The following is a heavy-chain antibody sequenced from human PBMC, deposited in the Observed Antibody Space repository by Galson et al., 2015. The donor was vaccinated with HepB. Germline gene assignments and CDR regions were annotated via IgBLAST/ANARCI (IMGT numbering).Heavy chain of an antibody. CDR2: ISGGDHTT. V-gene: IGHV3-23*01. J-gene: IGHJ4*02. CDR3: AKQRGASRYSSNDY. D-gene: IGHD2-15*01. Sequence: SLRLSCAASGFSFSSYAMSWVRQGPQKGLEWVSVISGGDHTTYYADSVRGRFTISRDDSKNTVYLQMNTVRVEDTALYYCAKQRGASRYSSNDYWGQGILVTVSS. CDR1: GFSFSSYA.